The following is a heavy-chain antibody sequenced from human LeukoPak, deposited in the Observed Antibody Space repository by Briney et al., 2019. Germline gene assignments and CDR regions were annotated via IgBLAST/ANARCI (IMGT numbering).Heavy chain of an antibody. Sequence: ASVKVSCKASPDTFTRYGITWVRQAPGQGLEWMGWIRAYNGDTNYAQKLQGRVTMTTDTSTSTAYMELRSLRSDDTAVYYCARWGYYYGSGSYYNEYYYYYYYMDVWGKGTTVTVSS. V-gene: IGHV1-18*01. J-gene: IGHJ6*03. CDR1: PDTFTRYG. CDR3: ARWGYYYGSGSYYNEYYYYYYYMDV. D-gene: IGHD3-10*01. CDR2: IRAYNGDT.